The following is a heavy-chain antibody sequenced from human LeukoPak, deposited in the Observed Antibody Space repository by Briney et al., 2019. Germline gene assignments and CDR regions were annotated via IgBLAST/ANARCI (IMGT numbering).Heavy chain of an antibody. CDR1: GFTFDDYA. V-gene: IGHV3-9*01. Sequence: GRSLRPSCAASGFTFDDYAMHWVRQAPGKGLEWVSGISWNSGRIGYVDCVKGRFTIYRDNAKNSLYLQMNSLRAEDTALYYCAKAFPVDTAAFDIWGQGTMVTVSS. D-gene: IGHD5-18*01. J-gene: IGHJ3*02. CDR2: ISWNSGRI. CDR3: AKAFPVDTAAFDI.